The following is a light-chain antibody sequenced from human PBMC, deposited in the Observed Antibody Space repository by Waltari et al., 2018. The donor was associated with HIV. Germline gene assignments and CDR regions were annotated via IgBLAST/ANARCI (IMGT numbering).Light chain of an antibody. V-gene: IGLV1-47*01. CDR2: RNN. J-gene: IGLJ2*01. CDR1: SSNIGNNH. Sequence: QSVLTQPPSASGTPGQRVTISWSGGSSNIGNNHVYWYQQFPGTAPKLLIYRNNQRPSGVPDRFSGSKSGTSASLVISGLRSEDEADYYCAAWDDSLSGVFGGGTKVTVL. CDR3: AAWDDSLSGV.